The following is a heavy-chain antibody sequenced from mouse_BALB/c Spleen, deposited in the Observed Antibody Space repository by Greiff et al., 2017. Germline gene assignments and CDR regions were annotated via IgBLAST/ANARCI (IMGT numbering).Heavy chain of an antibody. CDR1: GFTFSSYT. V-gene: IGHV5-6-4*01. CDR2: ISSGGSYT. Sequence: EVQVVESGGGLVKPGGSLKLSCAASGFTFSSYTMSWVRQTPEKRLEWVATISSGGSYTYYPDSVKGRFTISRDNAKNTLYLQMSSLKSEDTAMYYCARGYYRYDEGYFDYWGQGTTLTVSS. CDR3: ARGYYRYDEGYFDY. D-gene: IGHD2-14*01. J-gene: IGHJ2*01.